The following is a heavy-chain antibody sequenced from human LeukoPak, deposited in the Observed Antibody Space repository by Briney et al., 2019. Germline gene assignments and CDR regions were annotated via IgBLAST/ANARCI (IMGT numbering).Heavy chain of an antibody. V-gene: IGHV3-23*01. CDR2: ISYSGGST. Sequence: GGSLRLTCAASGFIFSNYALSWVRQAPGKGLEWVSFISYSGGSTNYADSVKGGFIISRDNHRDTLYLQMNSLREAETAIYYCSPELRGFDWSLDDWGQGTLVTVSS. J-gene: IGHJ4*02. CDR3: SPELRGFDWSLDD. D-gene: IGHD3-9*01. CDR1: GFIFSNYA.